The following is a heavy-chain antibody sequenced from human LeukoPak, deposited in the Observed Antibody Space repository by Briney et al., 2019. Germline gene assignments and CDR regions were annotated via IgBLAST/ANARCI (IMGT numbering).Heavy chain of an antibody. CDR3: AKDPRAYYYDSSAFDY. J-gene: IGHJ4*02. V-gene: IGHV3-21*01. CDR2: ISSSSSYI. CDR1: GFSFSNYS. D-gene: IGHD3-22*01. Sequence: KAGGSLRLSCAASGFSFSNYSINWVRQAPGKGLEWVSSISSSSSYIYYADSVKGRFTISRDNSKNTLYLQMNSLRAEDTAVYYCAKDPRAYYYDSSAFDYWGQGTLVTVSS.